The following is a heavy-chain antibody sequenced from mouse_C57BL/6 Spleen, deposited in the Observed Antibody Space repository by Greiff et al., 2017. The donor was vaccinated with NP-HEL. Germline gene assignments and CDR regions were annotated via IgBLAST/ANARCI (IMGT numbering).Heavy chain of an antibody. V-gene: IGHV1-82*01. J-gene: IGHJ4*01. CDR3: ARPYGSSPYYYAMDY. Sequence: QVQLKQSGPELVKPGASVKISCKASGYAFSSSWMNWVKQRPGKGLEWIGRIYPGDGDTNYNGKFKGKATLTADKSSSTAYMQLSSLTSEDSAVYFCARPYGSSPYYYAMDYWGQGTSVTVSS. CDR1: GYAFSSSW. CDR2: IYPGDGDT. D-gene: IGHD1-1*01.